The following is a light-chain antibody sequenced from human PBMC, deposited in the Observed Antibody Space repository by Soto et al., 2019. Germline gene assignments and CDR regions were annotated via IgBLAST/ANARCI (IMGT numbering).Light chain of an antibody. CDR1: NSDVGIYDF. CDR3: CSYAGSSTPYV. Sequence: QSALTQPASVSGTPGQSITISCTGSNSDVGIYDFVSWYQHHPGRAPKLMIYEGSKRPSGVSNRFSGSKSGNTASLTISGLQAEDEADYYCCSYAGSSTPYVFGTGTKLTVL. J-gene: IGLJ1*01. V-gene: IGLV2-23*01. CDR2: EGS.